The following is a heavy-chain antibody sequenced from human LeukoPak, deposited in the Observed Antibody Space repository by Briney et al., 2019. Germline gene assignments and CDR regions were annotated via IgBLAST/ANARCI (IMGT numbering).Heavy chain of an antibody. D-gene: IGHD3-10*01. V-gene: IGHV3-53*01. CDR1: GFTVSSNY. Sequence: PGGSLRLSCAASGFTVSSNYMSWVRQAPGKGLEWVSVIYSGGTTYYADSVKGRFTISRDNSKNTLYLQMNSLRAEDTAVYYCARRESGTSGCYYFDYWGQGALVTVSS. J-gene: IGHJ4*02. CDR3: ARRESGTSGCYYFDY. CDR2: IYSGGTT.